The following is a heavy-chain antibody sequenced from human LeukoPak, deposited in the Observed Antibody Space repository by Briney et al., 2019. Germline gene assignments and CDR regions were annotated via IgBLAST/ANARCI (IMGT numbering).Heavy chain of an antibody. D-gene: IGHD5-24*01. V-gene: IGHV1-69*05. Sequence: SVKVSCKASGGTFSSYAISWVRQAPGQGLEWMGGIIPIFGTANYAQKFQGRVTITTDESTSTAYMDLSSLRSEDTAVYYCASEGDGYNLFDYWGQGTLVTVSS. CDR3: ASEGDGYNLFDY. J-gene: IGHJ4*02. CDR1: GGTFSSYA. CDR2: IIPIFGTA.